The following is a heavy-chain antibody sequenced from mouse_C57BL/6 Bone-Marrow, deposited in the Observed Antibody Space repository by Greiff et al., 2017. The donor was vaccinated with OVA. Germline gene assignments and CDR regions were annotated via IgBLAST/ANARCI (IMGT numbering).Heavy chain of an antibody. Sequence: VQLQQPGAELVKPGASVKLSCKASGYTFTSYWMPWVKQRPGQGLEWIGEIDPSDSYTNYNQKFKGKATLTVDTSSSTAYMQLSSLTSEDSAVYYCARRGRGQGFAYWGQGTLVTVSA. CDR2: IDPSDSYT. V-gene: IGHV1-50*01. CDR3: ARRGRGQGFAY. CDR1: GYTFTSYW. J-gene: IGHJ3*01. D-gene: IGHD3-3*01.